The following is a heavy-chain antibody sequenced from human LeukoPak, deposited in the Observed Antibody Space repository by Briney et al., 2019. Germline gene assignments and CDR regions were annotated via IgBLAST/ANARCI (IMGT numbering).Heavy chain of an antibody. CDR1: GFTFSSYA. Sequence: GGSLRLSCAASGFTFSSYAMHWVRQAPGKGLEWVAVISYDGSNKYYADSVKGRFTISRDNSKNTLYLQMNSLRAEDTAVYYCARGEEGSFDYWGQGTLVTVSS. J-gene: IGHJ4*02. CDR2: ISYDGSNK. V-gene: IGHV3-30-3*01. CDR3: ARGEEGSFDY.